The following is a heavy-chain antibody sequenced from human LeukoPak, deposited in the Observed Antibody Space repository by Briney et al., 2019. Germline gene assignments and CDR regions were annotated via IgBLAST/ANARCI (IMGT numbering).Heavy chain of an antibody. CDR2: ISYDGSNK. Sequence: GGSLRLSCAASEFTFSSYGMHWVRQAPGKGLEWVTVISYDGSNKYYADSVKGRFTISRDNSKNTLYLQMNSLRVEDTAVYYCAKDFGSSGWYPFDYWGQGTLVTVSS. V-gene: IGHV3-30*18. D-gene: IGHD6-19*01. CDR3: AKDFGSSGWYPFDY. J-gene: IGHJ4*02. CDR1: EFTFSSYG.